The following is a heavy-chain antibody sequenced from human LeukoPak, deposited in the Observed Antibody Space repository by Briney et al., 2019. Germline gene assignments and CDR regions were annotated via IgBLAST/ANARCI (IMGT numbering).Heavy chain of an antibody. Sequence: GGSLRLFCAASGFTFSSYGMRWVRQAAGKGLEWVAFIRYDGSNKYYADSVKGGFTISRDNSKHTLYLQMNSLRAEDTAVYYCSMVYYGRGDYWGQGTLVTVSS. CDR2: IRYDGSNK. V-gene: IGHV3-30*02. CDR1: GFTFSSYG. CDR3: SMVYYGRGDY. D-gene: IGHD3-10*01. J-gene: IGHJ4*02.